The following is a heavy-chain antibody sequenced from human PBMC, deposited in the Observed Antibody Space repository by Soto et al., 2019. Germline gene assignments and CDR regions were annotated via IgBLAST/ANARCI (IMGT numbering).Heavy chain of an antibody. CDR2: MNPNSGNT. CDR1: GYTFTSYD. D-gene: IGHD2-8*02. CDR3: AKAMGTGGWYGLDV. Sequence: SVKVSCKASGYTFTSYDINWVRQATGQGLEWMGWMNPNSGNTGYAQKFQGRVTMTRNTSISTAYMELSSLRSEDTAVYSCAKAMGTGGWYGLDVWGQGTTVTVSS. J-gene: IGHJ6*02. V-gene: IGHV1-8*01.